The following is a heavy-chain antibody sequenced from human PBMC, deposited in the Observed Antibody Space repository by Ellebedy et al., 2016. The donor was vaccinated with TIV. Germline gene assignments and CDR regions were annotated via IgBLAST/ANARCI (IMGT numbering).Heavy chain of an antibody. CDR3: ARYSSSWYEWFDP. CDR1: GGSFSGYY. CDR2: IYYSGST. J-gene: IGHJ5*02. D-gene: IGHD6-13*01. V-gene: IGHV4-59*08. Sequence: MPSETLSLICAVYGGSFSGYYWSWIRQPPGKGLEWIGYIYYSGSTNYNPSLKSRVTISVDTSKNQFSLKLSSVTAADTAVYYCARYSSSWYEWFDPWGQGTLVTVSS.